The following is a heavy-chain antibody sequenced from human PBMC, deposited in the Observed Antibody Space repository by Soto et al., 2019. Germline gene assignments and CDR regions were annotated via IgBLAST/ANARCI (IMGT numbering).Heavy chain of an antibody. CDR1: GGNFNNYA. Sequence: QVQLVQSGAEVKKPGSSVKVSCKASGGNFNNYAISWVRQAPAQGLQWMGGIIPIIDTTQYAQKLQGRVKLSADRGRTTVYMELTGLTSDDSATFFGAREPRERDAFSLWGPGTEVTVSS. CDR3: AREPRERDAFSL. CDR2: IIPIIDTT. V-gene: IGHV1-69*06. J-gene: IGHJ3*01.